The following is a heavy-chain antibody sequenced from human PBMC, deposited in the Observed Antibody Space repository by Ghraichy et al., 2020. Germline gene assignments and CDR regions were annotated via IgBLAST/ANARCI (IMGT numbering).Heavy chain of an antibody. V-gene: IGHV3-48*02. Sequence: GGSLRLSCVGSGFTFTGYGLNWVRQSPGKGLEWVSYITSSSRTISYADSVKGRFTISRDSAQNSLYLQMNSLRDEDTAVYYCARASRVVRFFYYDGMDVWGRGTTVTVSS. CDR3: ARASRVVRFFYYDGMDV. CDR2: ITSSSRTI. D-gene: IGHD2-21*01. CDR1: GFTFTGYG. J-gene: IGHJ6*02.